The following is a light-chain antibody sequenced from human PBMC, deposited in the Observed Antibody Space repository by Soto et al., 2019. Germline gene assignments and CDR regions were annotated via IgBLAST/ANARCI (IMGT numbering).Light chain of an antibody. J-gene: IGKJ5*01. V-gene: IGKV1-9*01. CDR1: QGISSY. CDR2: GAS. Sequence: IQLTQSQTCLSASVGDRVTVTCRASQGISSYLAWYQQKPGKAPKLLIYGASTLEGGVPFRFSGSGSGTDLTLTISSLQPEDFATYYCQQLNTYPITFGQGTRLEIK. CDR3: QQLNTYPIT.